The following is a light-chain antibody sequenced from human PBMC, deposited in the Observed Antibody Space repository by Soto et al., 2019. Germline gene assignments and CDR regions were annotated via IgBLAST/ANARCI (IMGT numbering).Light chain of an antibody. CDR2: AAS. Sequence: DIQMTQSPSSLSASVGDRVTITCRASQHISIYLNWYQQKPGKAPKLLIYAASSLQSAVPSRFSGSGSGTDFTLAISSLQPEDFATYYCQQSYSTPQSFGRGTKVEIK. CDR3: QQSYSTPQS. V-gene: IGKV1-39*01. CDR1: QHISIY. J-gene: IGKJ1*01.